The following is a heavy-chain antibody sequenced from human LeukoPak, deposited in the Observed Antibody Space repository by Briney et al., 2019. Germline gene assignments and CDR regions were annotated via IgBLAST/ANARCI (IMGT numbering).Heavy chain of an antibody. V-gene: IGHV1-18*01. CDR2: ISAYNGNT. J-gene: IGHJ4*02. CDR3: ARASDSSGYSLFDY. D-gene: IGHD3-22*01. CDR1: GYTFTSYG. Sequence: ASVKVSCKASGYTFTSYGISWVRQAPGQGLEWMGWISAYNGNTNYAQKLQGRVTMTTDTSTSTAYMELRSLRSDDTAVYYCARASDSSGYSLFDYWGQGTLVTVSS.